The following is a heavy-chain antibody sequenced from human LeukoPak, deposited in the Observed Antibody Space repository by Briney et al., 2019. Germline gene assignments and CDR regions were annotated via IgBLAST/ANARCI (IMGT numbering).Heavy chain of an antibody. D-gene: IGHD3-10*01. CDR1: GGSFSGYY. CDR2: INHSGST. Sequence: SETLSLTCAVYGGSFSGYYWSWTRQPPGNGLEWIGEINHSGSTNYNPSLKSRVTISVDTSKNQFSLKLSSVTAADTAVYYCARGRGSLLWFGELFARKYYFDYWGQGTLVTVSS. V-gene: IGHV4-34*01. J-gene: IGHJ4*02. CDR3: ARGRGSLLWFGELFARKYYFDY.